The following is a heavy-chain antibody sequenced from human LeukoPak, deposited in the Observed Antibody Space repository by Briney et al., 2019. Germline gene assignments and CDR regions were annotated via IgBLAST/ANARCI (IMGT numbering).Heavy chain of an antibody. J-gene: IGHJ4*02. D-gene: IGHD3-3*01. V-gene: IGHV4-34*01. Sequence: PSETLSLTCAVYGGSFSGYYWSWIRQPPGKGLEWIGEINHSGSTNYNPSLKSRVTISVDTSKNQFSLKLSSVTAADTAVYYCARDRSNYDFWSGYFYYFDYWGQGTLVTVSS. CDR2: INHSGST. CDR1: GGSFSGYY. CDR3: ARDRSNYDFWSGYFYYFDY.